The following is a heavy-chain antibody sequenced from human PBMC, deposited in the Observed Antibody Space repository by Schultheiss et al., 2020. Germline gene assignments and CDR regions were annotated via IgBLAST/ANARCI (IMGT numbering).Heavy chain of an antibody. J-gene: IGHJ6*02. CDR2: IYYSGST. CDR1: GGTISSGGYY. D-gene: IGHD2-21*01. Sequence: SETLSLTCTVSGGTISSGGYYWSWTRQHPGKGLEWIGSIYYSGSTYYNPSLKSRVTIFVDTSKNQFSLKLTSVTAADTAVYYCARDYNEVIHNYYYYAMDVWGQGTTVTVSS. CDR3: ARDYNEVIHNYYYYAMDV. V-gene: IGHV4-39*07.